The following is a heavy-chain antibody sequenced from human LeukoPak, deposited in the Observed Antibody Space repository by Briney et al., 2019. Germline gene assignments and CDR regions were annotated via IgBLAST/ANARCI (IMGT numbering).Heavy chain of an antibody. V-gene: IGHV1-69*13. CDR1: GGTFSSYA. CDR3: ASSNVVVVAAGKGGNFDY. J-gene: IGHJ4*02. Sequence: SVKVSCKASGGTFSSYAISWVRQATGQGLEWMGGIIPIFGTANYAQKFQGRVTITADESTSTAYMELSNLRSEDTAVYYCASSNVVVVAAGKGGNFDYWGQGTLVTVSS. CDR2: IIPIFGTA. D-gene: IGHD2-15*01.